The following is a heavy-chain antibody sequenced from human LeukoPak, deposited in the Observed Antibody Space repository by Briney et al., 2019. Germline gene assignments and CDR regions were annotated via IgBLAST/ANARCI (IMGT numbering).Heavy chain of an antibody. CDR3: AGDYEGNLAFDI. CDR1: GFTFSSYS. CDR2: ISSSSAYI. Sequence: GGSLRLSCAASGFTFSSYSMNWVRQAPGKGLEWVSSISSSSAYIYYADSLEGRFTISRDNVRNSLYLQMNSLRAEDTAVYYCAGDYEGNLAFDIWGQGTMVTVSS. V-gene: IGHV3-21*01. J-gene: IGHJ3*02. D-gene: IGHD4-23*01.